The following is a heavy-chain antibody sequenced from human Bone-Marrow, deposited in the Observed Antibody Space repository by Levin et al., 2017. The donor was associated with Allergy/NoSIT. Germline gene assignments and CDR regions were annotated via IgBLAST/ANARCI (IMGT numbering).Heavy chain of an antibody. CDR2: ITAGGGTK. J-gene: IGHJ4*02. V-gene: IGHV3-23*01. D-gene: IGHD2-2*01. CDR1: AFTFSSYA. Sequence: GESLKISCAASAFTFSSYAMSWVRQAPGKGLEWVSTITAGGGTKFYADSVKGRFTISRDNSRNTLYVDMNSLRAEDTAVYYCARRGYCSGTNCQCYFDYWGQGTLVTVSS. CDR3: ARRGYCSGTNCQCYFDY.